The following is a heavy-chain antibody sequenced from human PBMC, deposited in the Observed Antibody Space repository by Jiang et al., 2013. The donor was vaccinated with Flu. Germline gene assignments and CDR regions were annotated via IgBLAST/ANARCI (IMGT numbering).Heavy chain of an antibody. J-gene: IGHJ4*02. V-gene: IGHV3-23*04. D-gene: IGHD3-9*01. Sequence: QLVESGGGLVQPGGSLRLSCAASGFTFSSYAMSWVRQAPGKGLEWVSAISGSGGSTYYADSVKGRFTISRDNSKNTLYLQMNSLRAEDTAVYYCAKGDHVLRYFDWQYFDYWGQGTLVTVSS. CDR1: GFTFSSYA. CDR2: ISGSGGST. CDR3: AKGDHVLRYFDWQYFDY.